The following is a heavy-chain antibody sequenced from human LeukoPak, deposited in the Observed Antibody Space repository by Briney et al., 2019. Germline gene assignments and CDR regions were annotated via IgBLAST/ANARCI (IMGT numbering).Heavy chain of an antibody. D-gene: IGHD5-12*01. V-gene: IGHV4-30-4*01. CDR3: ARTAGYSGYDAEGDWFDP. J-gene: IGHJ5*02. CDR2: IYYSGST. CDR1: GGSISSGDYY. Sequence: SQTLSLTCTVSGGSISSGDYYWSWIRQPPGKGLEWIGYIYYSGSTYYNPSLKSRVTISVDMSKDQFSLKLSSVTAADTAVYYCARTAGYSGYDAEGDWFDPWGQGTLVTVSS.